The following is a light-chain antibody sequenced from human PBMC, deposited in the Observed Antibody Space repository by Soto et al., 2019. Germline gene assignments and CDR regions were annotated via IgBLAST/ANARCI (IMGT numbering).Light chain of an antibody. CDR1: SSDVGTYNS. V-gene: IGLV2-14*01. Sequence: QSALTQPPAVSGSPGQSIAISCTGTSSDVGTYNSVSWYQQYPGKAPKLMIHDGSNRPSGVSDRFSGSKSGNTASRAISGLQSEDEADYYCSSYTSSSSYFFGSGTKLTVL. CDR2: DGS. J-gene: IGLJ1*01. CDR3: SSYTSSSSYF.